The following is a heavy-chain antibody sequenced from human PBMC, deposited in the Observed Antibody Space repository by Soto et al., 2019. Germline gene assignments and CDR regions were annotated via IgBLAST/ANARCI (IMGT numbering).Heavy chain of an antibody. Sequence: GGSLRLSCAASGFTFDDYAMHWVRQAPGKGLEWVSGISWNSGSIGYADSVKGRFTISRDNAKNSLYLQMNSLRAEDTALYYCAKDIVYCSSTSCYVSGGFDYWGQGTLVTVSS. CDR1: GFTFDDYA. CDR3: AKDIVYCSSTSCYVSGGFDY. J-gene: IGHJ4*02. D-gene: IGHD2-2*01. CDR2: ISWNSGSI. V-gene: IGHV3-9*01.